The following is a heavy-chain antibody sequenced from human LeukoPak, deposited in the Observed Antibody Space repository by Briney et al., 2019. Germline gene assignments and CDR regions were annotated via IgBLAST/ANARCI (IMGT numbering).Heavy chain of an antibody. CDR2: ISYDGSNK. CDR1: GFTFSSYG. Sequence: GGSLRLSCAASGFTFSSYGMHWVRQAPGKGLEWVAVISYDGSNKYYADSVKGRFTISRGNAKNSLYLQMNSLRAEDTAVYYCARVLFLGYWGQGTLVTVSS. CDR3: ARVLFLGY. J-gene: IGHJ4*02. V-gene: IGHV3-30*03.